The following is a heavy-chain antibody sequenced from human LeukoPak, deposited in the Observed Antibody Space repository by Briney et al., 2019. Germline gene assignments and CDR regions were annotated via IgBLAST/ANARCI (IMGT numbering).Heavy chain of an antibody. V-gene: IGHV1-2*02. D-gene: IGHD1-26*01. J-gene: IGHJ5*02. CDR3: ARVGAKFSVGWFDP. CDR1: GYTFTGYY. CDR2: INPNSGGT. Sequence: ASAKVSCKASGYTFTGYYMHWVRQAPGQGLEWMGWINPNSGGTNYAQKFQGRVTMTRDTSISTAYMELSRLRSDDTAVYYCARVGAKFSVGWFDPWGQGTLVTVSS.